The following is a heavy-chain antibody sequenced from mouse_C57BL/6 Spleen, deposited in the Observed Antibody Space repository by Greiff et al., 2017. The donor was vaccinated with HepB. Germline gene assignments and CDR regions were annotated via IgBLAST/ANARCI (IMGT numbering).Heavy chain of an antibody. V-gene: IGHV1-72*01. CDR2: IDPNSGGT. J-gene: IGHJ2*01. CDR3: AITTVVPYYFDY. Sequence: QVQLKESGAELVKPGASVKLSCKASGYTFTSYWMHWVKQRPGRGLEWIGRIDPNSGGTKYNEKFKSKATLTVDKPSSTAYMQLSSLTSEDSAVYYCAITTVVPYYFDYWGQGTTLTVSS. D-gene: IGHD1-1*01. CDR1: GYTFTSYW.